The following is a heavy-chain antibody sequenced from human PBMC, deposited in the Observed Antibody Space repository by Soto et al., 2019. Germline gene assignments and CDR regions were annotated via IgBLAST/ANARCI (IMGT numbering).Heavy chain of an antibody. V-gene: IGHV4-39*01. D-gene: IGHD3-22*01. CDR2: IYYSGST. Sequence: SETLSLTCTVSGGSISSSSYYWGWIRQPPGKGLEWIGSIYYSGSTYYNPSLKSRVTISVDTSKNQFSLKLSSVTAADTAVYYCARHRAPDSSGYHYFDYWGQGTLVTVSS. CDR1: GGSISSSSYY. CDR3: ARHRAPDSSGYHYFDY. J-gene: IGHJ4*02.